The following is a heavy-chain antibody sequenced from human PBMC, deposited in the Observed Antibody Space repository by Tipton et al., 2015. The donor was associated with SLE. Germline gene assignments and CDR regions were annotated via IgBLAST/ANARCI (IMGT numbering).Heavy chain of an antibody. CDR3: ARGHLPTGVPNWGY. CDR1: GGSISSSSYY. Sequence: TLSLTCTVSGGSISSSSYYWGWIRQPPGKGLEWIGSIYYSGSTYYNPSLKSRVTISVDTSKNQFSLKLSSVTAADTAVYYCARGHLPTGVPNWGYWGQGTLVTVSS. CDR2: IYYSGST. V-gene: IGHV4-39*07. J-gene: IGHJ4*02. D-gene: IGHD3-3*01.